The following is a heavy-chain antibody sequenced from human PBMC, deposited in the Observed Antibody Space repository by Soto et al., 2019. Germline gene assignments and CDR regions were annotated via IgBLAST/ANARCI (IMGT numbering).Heavy chain of an antibody. CDR2: ISAYNGNT. Sequence: ASVKVSCKASGYTFTSYGISWVRQAPGQGLEWMGWISAYNGNTNYAQKLQGRVTMTTDTSTSTAYMELRSLRSDDTAVYYCARDHAKKKQRFSYYYYMDVWGKGTTVTVSS. D-gene: IGHD3-3*01. CDR1: GYTFTSYG. V-gene: IGHV1-18*01. J-gene: IGHJ6*03. CDR3: ARDHAKKKQRFSYYYYMDV.